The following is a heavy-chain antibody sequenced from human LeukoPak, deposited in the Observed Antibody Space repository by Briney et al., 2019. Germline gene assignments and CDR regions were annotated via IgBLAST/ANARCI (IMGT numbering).Heavy chain of an antibody. CDR2: IGDSTGSA. V-gene: IGHV3-23*01. J-gene: IGHJ4*02. Sequence: GGSLRLSCAASGFRFSDDAMGWVRQAPGKGLEWVSSIGDSTGSAYYADSVKGRFTISRDNSKNTLYLQMNSLRAEDTAVYYCAKVVESGSFLPFDYWGQGTLVTVSS. CDR3: AKVVESGSFLPFDY. D-gene: IGHD1-26*01. CDR1: GFRFSDDA.